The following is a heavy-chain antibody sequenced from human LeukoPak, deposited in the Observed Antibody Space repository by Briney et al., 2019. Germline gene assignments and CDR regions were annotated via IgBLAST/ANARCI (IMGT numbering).Heavy chain of an antibody. J-gene: IGHJ4*02. CDR3: ARVAWGPFDY. V-gene: IGHV4-34*01. D-gene: IGHD3-16*01. CDR1: GGSFSGYY. CDR2: INHSGST. Sequence: SETLSLTCAVYGGSFSGYYWSWIRQPPGKGLEWIGEINHSGSTNYNPSLKSRVTISVDTSKNQFSLKLSSVTAADTAVDYCARVAWGPFDYWGQGTLVTVSS.